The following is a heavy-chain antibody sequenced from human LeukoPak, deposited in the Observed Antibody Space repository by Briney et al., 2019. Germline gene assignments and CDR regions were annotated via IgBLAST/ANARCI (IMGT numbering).Heavy chain of an antibody. CDR2: IRYDGSNK. CDR1: GCTFSSYG. J-gene: IGHJ5*02. D-gene: IGHD5-18*01. Sequence: GGSLRLSCAASGCTFSSYGMHWVRKAPGKGLEWVAFIRYDGSNKYYADSVKGRFTISRDNSKNTLYLQMNSLRAEDTVVYYCAKGRRGYSYGFDPWGQGTLVTVSS. CDR3: AKGRRGYSYGFDP. V-gene: IGHV3-30*02.